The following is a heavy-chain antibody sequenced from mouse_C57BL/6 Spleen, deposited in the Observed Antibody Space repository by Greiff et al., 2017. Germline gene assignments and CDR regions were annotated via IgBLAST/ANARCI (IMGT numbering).Heavy chain of an antibody. J-gene: IGHJ4*01. Sequence: VQLQQSGAELARPGASVKLSCKASGYPFTSHGISWVKQRTGQGLEWIGEIYPRSGNSYYNEKFKGKATLTADKSSSTAYMELRSLTSKDSAVYFCARHDTTVVATDAMDYWGQGTSVTVSS. CDR3: ARHDTTVVATDAMDY. CDR2: IYPRSGNS. D-gene: IGHD1-1*01. CDR1: GYPFTSHG. V-gene: IGHV1-81*01.